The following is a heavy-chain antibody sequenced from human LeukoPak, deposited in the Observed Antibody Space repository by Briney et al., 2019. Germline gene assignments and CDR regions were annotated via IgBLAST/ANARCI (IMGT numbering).Heavy chain of an antibody. CDR1: GGSISSYY. J-gene: IGHJ4*02. D-gene: IGHD2-21*02. Sequence: SETLSLTCTVSGGSISSYYWSWIRQPAGKGLESIGHISTSGSTNYNPSLKSRVTISVDTSKNQFSLKLSSVTAADTAVYYCARGGYCGGDCYFYYWGQGTLVTVSS. CDR2: ISTSGST. CDR3: ARGGYCGGDCYFYY. V-gene: IGHV4-4*07.